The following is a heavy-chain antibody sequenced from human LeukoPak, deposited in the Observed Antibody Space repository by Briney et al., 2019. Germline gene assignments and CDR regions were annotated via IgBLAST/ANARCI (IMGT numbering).Heavy chain of an antibody. J-gene: IGHJ6*02. CDR3: AREYYYDSSGYYHNYYYGMDV. CDR2: IYSGGST. V-gene: IGHV3-66*01. Sequence: PGGSLRLSCAASGLTVSSNYMSWVRQAPGKGLEWVLVIYSGGSTYYADSVKGRFTISRDNSKNTLYLQMNSLRAEDTAVYYCAREYYYDSSGYYHNYYYGMDVWGQGTTVTVSS. CDR1: GLTVSSNY. D-gene: IGHD3-22*01.